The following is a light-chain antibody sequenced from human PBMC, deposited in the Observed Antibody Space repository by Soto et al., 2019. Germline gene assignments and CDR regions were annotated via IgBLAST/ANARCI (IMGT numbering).Light chain of an antibody. Sequence: DIQVTQYPSTLSASVGDRVTITCGASQSIGTWLAWYQQKPGKAPKLLIFDASTLESGVPSRFSGSGSGTDFTLTISSLKPDDFATYYCQQYNTHWTFGQGTKVDIK. V-gene: IGKV1-5*01. CDR1: QSIGTW. CDR3: QQYNTHWT. CDR2: DAS. J-gene: IGKJ1*01.